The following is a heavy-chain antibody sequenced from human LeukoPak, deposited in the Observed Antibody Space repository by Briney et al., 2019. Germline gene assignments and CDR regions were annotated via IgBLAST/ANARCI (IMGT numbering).Heavy chain of an antibody. Sequence: GASVKVSCKASGYTFTSYGSSWVRQAPGQGLEWMGWISAYNGNTNYAQKLQGRVTMTTDTSTSTDYMELRSLRSDDTAVYYCARGIQVAAAVIPDYWGQGTLVTVSS. V-gene: IGHV1-18*01. D-gene: IGHD6-13*01. J-gene: IGHJ4*02. CDR3: ARGIQVAAAVIPDY. CDR2: ISAYNGNT. CDR1: GYTFTSYG.